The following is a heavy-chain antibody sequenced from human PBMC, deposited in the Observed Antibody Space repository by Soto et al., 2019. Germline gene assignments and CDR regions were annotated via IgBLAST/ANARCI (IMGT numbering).Heavy chain of an antibody. D-gene: IGHD6-13*01. CDR1: GFTFDDYA. CDR3: AKDLAVIAAAGTGFDY. V-gene: IGHV3-9*01. CDR2: ISWNSGSI. J-gene: IGHJ4*02. Sequence: PGGSLRLSCAASGFTFDDYAMHWVRQAPGKGLEWVSGISWNSGSIGYADSVKGRFTISRDNAKNSLYLQMNSLRAEDTALYYCAKDLAVIAAAGTGFDYWGQGTLVTVSS.